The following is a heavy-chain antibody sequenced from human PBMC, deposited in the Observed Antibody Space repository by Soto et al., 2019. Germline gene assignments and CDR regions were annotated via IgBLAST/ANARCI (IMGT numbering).Heavy chain of an antibody. J-gene: IGHJ4*02. CDR1: GDSVNSYY. Sequence: SETLSLTCTVTGDSVNSYYWSWMRQPPGKGLERMGYVYYSGSTNYNPSLKSRVTISVDTSKNQISLRLKSVTAADTAVYYCARADTAGIHYFDYWGQGSLVTVSS. V-gene: IGHV4-59*02. D-gene: IGHD6-19*01. CDR2: VYYSGST. CDR3: ARADTAGIHYFDY.